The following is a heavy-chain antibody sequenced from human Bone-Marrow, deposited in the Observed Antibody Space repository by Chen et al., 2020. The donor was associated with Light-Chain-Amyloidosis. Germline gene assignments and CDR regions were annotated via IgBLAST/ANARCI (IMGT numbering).Heavy chain of an antibody. D-gene: IGHD5-12*01. CDR1: GYTFPNYW. Sequence: EVQLEQSGPEVKKPGESLKISCKGSGYTFPNYWIGWVRQMPGKGLEWMGVIYPDDSDARYSPSLEGQVTNSADKSITTAYLPWRSLKASDTAMYYCARRRDGYNFDYWGQGTLVTVSS. V-gene: IGHV5-51*01. J-gene: IGHJ4*02. CDR3: ARRRDGYNFDY. CDR2: IYPDDSDA.